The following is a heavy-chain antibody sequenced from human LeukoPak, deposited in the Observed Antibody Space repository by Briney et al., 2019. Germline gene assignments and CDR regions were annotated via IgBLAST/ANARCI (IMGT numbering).Heavy chain of an antibody. Sequence: SETLSLTCTVSGDSISSAGYYWSWIRQPPGKGLEWIGYMSYSGNTYYSPSLRSRVSISVDTSKNHFSLKLSSVTAADTAVYYCARQVLYCSSTSCYVAEYDYWGQGTLVTVSS. CDR2: MSYSGNT. V-gene: IGHV4-31*03. CDR3: ARQVLYCSSTSCYVAEYDY. D-gene: IGHD2-2*01. J-gene: IGHJ4*02. CDR1: GDSISSAGYY.